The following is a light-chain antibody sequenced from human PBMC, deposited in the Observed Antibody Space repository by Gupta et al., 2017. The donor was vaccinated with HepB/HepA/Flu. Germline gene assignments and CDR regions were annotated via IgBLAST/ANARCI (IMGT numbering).Light chain of an antibody. J-gene: IGKJ1*01. V-gene: IGKV1-17*01. Sequence: DIQMTQSPSSLSASVGDRVTITCRASQGITNHLNWYQQQPGKAPKSLISGASSLQRGVPSRFSGSGSGTEFTLTISSLQPEDFATYYCRQYHSYPRTFGQGVKVEIK. CDR2: GAS. CDR3: RQYHSYPRT. CDR1: QGITNH.